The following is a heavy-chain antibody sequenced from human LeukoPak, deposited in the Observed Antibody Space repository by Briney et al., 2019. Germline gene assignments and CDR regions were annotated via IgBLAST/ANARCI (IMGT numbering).Heavy chain of an antibody. D-gene: IGHD3-10*01. CDR1: GYSFTSYW. CDR2: IYPGDSDT. V-gene: IGHV5-51*01. Sequence: GESLKISCKGSGYSFTSYWIAWVRQMPGKGLEWMGVIYPGDSDTTYSPSFQGQVTISADKSISNAYLQWSSLRASDTAVYYCARQWGRGSGSYLGYWGQGTLVTVSS. J-gene: IGHJ4*02. CDR3: ARQWGRGSGSYLGY.